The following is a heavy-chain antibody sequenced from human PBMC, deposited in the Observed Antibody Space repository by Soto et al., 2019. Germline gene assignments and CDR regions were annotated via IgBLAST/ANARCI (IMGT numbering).Heavy chain of an antibody. D-gene: IGHD5-18*01. V-gene: IGHV4-34*01. Sequence: QVQLQQWGAGLLKPSETLSLTCAVYGGSFSGYYWSWIRQPPGKGLEWIGESNHVGNTNYNPSLKRRVTMSVDPSKNQFCLRLSSVTAADTAVYYCARVLIAGVTTDWGQGSLVLVSS. CDR1: GGSFSGYY. J-gene: IGHJ4*02. CDR2: SNHVGNT. CDR3: ARVLIAGVTTD.